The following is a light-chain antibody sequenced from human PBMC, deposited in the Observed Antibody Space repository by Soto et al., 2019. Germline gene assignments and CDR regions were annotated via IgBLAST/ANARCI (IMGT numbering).Light chain of an antibody. CDR1: QTISTI. CDR3: QQSYSTPHT. J-gene: IGKJ5*01. Sequence: DIQMTQSPSSLSASVGDTVTITCRATQTISTILNWYQHKPGKAPNLLIYAASSLQSGVLSRFSGSGSGTDFTLTISSLQPEDFATYYCQQSYSTPHTFGQGTRLEIK. V-gene: IGKV1-39*01. CDR2: AAS.